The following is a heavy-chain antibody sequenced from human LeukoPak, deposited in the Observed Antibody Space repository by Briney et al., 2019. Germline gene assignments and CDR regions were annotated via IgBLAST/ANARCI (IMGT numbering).Heavy chain of an antibody. Sequence: GGSLRLSCAASGFTFSSYGMHWVRQAPGKGLEWVAVIWYDGSNKYYADSVKGRFTISRDNSKNTLYLQMNSLRAEDTAVYYCARERVTGTSYYYYYGMDVWGQGTTVTVSS. CDR3: ARERVTGTSYYYYYGMDV. CDR1: GFTFSSYG. V-gene: IGHV3-33*01. J-gene: IGHJ6*02. CDR2: IWYDGSNK. D-gene: IGHD6-19*01.